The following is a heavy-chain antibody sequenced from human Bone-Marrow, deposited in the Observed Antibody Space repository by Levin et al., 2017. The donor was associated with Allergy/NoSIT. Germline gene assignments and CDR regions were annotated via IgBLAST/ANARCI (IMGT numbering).Heavy chain of an antibody. D-gene: IGHD5-12*01. CDR3: ARSGYDFPDEDQYGLDV. Sequence: SETLSLTCSVSGGSITSADYYWNWIRQSPRKGLEWLGHIYHSGTTYYNPSLESRLTMSVDTSKNQFSLTVTSVTVADTAVYYCARSGYDFPDEDQYGLDVWGQGTTVIVSS. CDR1: GGSITSADYY. V-gene: IGHV4-30-4*01. CDR2: IYHSGTT. J-gene: IGHJ6*02.